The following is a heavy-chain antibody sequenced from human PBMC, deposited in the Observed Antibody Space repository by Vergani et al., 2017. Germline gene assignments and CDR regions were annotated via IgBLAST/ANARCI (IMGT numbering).Heavy chain of an antibody. CDR1: GGSVSSGSYY. J-gene: IGHJ4*02. CDR3: AKFPLNITTPDRGDF. CDR2: ISYDGDTT. D-gene: IGHD1-1*01. V-gene: IGHV4-61*01. Sequence: QVQLQESGPGLVKPSETLSLTCTVSGGSVSSGSYYWSWIRQPPGKGLEWVALISYDGDTTYYEDSVKGRFTISRDNSKNTLFLQMHSLRVEDTALYYCAKFPLNITTPDRGDFWGQGSLVTVSS.